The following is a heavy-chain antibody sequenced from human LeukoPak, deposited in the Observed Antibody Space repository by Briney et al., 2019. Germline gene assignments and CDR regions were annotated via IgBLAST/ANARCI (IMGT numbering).Heavy chain of an antibody. CDR3: ARDLGVVATDKPKGLFDY. D-gene: IGHD5-12*01. CDR2: ISYDGSNK. Sequence: GGSLRLSCAASGFTFSSYGMHWVRQAPGKGLEWVAVISYDGSNKYYADSVKGRFTISRDNSKNTLYLQMNSLRAEDTAVYYCARDLGVVATDKPKGLFDYWGQGTLVTVSS. CDR1: GFTFSSYG. J-gene: IGHJ4*02. V-gene: IGHV3-30*03.